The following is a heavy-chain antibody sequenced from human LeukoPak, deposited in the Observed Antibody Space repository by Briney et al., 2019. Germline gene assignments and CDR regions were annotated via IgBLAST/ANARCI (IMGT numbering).Heavy chain of an antibody. Sequence: SETLSLTCTVSGGSISSYYWSWIRQPAGKGLEWIGRIYTSGSTNYNPSLKSRVTMSVDTSKSQFSLKLSSVTAADTAVYYCASSTRRGWFDPWGQGTLVTVSS. V-gene: IGHV4-4*07. J-gene: IGHJ5*02. D-gene: IGHD5/OR15-5a*01. CDR3: ASSTRRGWFDP. CDR1: GGSISSYY. CDR2: IYTSGST.